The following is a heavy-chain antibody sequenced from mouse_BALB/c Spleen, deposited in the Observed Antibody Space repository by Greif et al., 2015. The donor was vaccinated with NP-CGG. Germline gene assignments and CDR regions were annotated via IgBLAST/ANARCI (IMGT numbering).Heavy chain of an antibody. V-gene: IGHV1-7*01. CDR3: ARDYDYWYFDV. D-gene: IGHD2-4*01. J-gene: IGHJ1*01. CDR2: INPSTGYT. Sequence: SGAELAKPGASVKMSCKASGYTFTSYWMHWVKQRPGQGLEWIGYINPSTGYTEYNQKFKDKATLTADKSSSTAYMQLSSLTSEDSAAYYCARDYDYWYFDVWGAGTTVTVSS. CDR1: GYTFTSYW.